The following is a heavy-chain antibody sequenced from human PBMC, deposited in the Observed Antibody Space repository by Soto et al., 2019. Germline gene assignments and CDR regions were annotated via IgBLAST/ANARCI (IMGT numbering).Heavy chain of an antibody. V-gene: IGHV4-39*07. D-gene: IGHD2-15*01. CDR1: GGSISSGDYY. J-gene: IGHJ6*02. CDR3: ARAGRGYCSGGSCYSGLHGMDV. Sequence: PSETLSLTCTVSGGSISSGDYYWSWILQPPGKGLEWIGEIYHSGSTNYNPSLKSRVTISVDKSKNQFSLKLSSVTAADTAVYYCARAGRGYCSGGSCYSGLHGMDVWGQGTTVTVSS. CDR2: IYHSGST.